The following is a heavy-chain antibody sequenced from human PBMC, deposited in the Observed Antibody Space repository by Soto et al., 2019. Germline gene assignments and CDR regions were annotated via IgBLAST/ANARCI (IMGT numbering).Heavy chain of an antibody. CDR2: INAGNGNT. D-gene: IGHD2-2*01. J-gene: IGHJ3*02. Sequence: ASVKVSCKASGYTFTSYAMHWVRQAPGQRLEWMGWINAGNGNTKYSQKLQGRVTITRDTSASTAYMELSSLRSEDTAVYYCAICSSTSCYLGAFDIWGPGTMVTVSS. CDR1: GYTFTSYA. CDR3: AICSSTSCYLGAFDI. V-gene: IGHV1-3*01.